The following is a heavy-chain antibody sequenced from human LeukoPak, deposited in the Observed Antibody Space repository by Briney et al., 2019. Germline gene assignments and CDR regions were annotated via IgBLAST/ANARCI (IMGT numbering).Heavy chain of an antibody. CDR2: ITTNGGRT. V-gene: IGHV3-23*01. Sequence: GGSLRLSCAASGFTFASYGMSWVRQAPGKGLEGVSFITTNGGRTSYADSVEGRFTISRDNPRNTLYMQMNSLRDEDTAVYYCAIMHGYYDGTGYWVQWGQGTLVTVSS. CDR1: GFTFASYG. D-gene: IGHD3-22*01. J-gene: IGHJ1*01. CDR3: AIMHGYYDGTGYWVQ.